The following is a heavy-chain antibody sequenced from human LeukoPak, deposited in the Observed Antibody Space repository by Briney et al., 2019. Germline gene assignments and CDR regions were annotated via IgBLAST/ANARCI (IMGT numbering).Heavy chain of an antibody. V-gene: IGHV3-23*01. CDR3: AKSLHSSGWYWYYYYGMDV. CDR1: GFTFSGYA. J-gene: IGHJ6*02. Sequence: PGGSLRLSCAACGFTFSGYAMSWVRQAPGKGLEWVSAISGGGGSTYYADSVKGRFTISRDNSKNTLYLQMNSLRAEDTAVYYCAKSLHSSGWYWYYYYGMDVWGQGTTVTVSS. CDR2: ISGGGGST. D-gene: IGHD6-19*01.